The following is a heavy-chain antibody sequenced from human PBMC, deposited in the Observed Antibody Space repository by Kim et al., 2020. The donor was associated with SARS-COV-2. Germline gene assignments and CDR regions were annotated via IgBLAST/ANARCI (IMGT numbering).Heavy chain of an antibody. CDR1: GFTFSSYA. J-gene: IGHJ3*02. D-gene: IGHD6-19*01. V-gene: IGHV3-30-3*01. Sequence: GGSLRLSCAASGFTFSSYAMHWVRQAPGKGLEWVAVISYDGSNKYYADSVKGRFTISRDNSKNTLYLQMNSLRAEDTAVYYCARGSQQWLVRRAFDIWG. CDR2: ISYDGSNK. CDR3: ARGSQQWLVRRAFDI.